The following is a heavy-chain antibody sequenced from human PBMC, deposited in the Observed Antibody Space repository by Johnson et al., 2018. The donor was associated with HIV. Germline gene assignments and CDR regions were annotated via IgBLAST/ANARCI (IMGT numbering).Heavy chain of an antibody. J-gene: IGHJ3*02. V-gene: IGHV3-33*06. CDR3: AKDGFGWGDAFDI. CDR1: GFRFRSYV. Sequence: QVQLVESGGGVVQPGRSLRLSCAASGFRFRSYVMHWVRQAPGKGLEWVAAIWYDGRNEYYADSVKGRFTISRDNSKNTVFLQMNRLRAEDTALYYCAKDGFGWGDAFDIWGPDTMVTVSS. D-gene: IGHD3-10*01. CDR2: IWYDGRNE.